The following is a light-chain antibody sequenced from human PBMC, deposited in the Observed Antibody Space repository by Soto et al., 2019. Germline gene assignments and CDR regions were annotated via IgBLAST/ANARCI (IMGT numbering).Light chain of an antibody. CDR3: RQYGSSHRT. J-gene: IGKJ2*01. V-gene: IGKV3-20*01. CDR1: QSVSSNY. Sequence: EIVLTQSPGTLSLPPGDRATLSCRASQSVSSNYLAWYQQKPGQAPRLLIYDASSRATGLPDRFSGSRSGTDFTPTITRQEPEDFAAYYCRQYGSSHRTFGQGTKLESK. CDR2: DAS.